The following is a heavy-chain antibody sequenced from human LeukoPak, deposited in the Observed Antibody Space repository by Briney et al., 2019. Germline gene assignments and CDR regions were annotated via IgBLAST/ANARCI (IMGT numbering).Heavy chain of an antibody. Sequence: SVKVSCKASGGTFSSYAISWVRQAPGQGLEWMGGIIPIFGTANYAQKFQGRVTITADESTSTAYMELSSLRSEDTAVYYCARKIAVAVINHYYGMDVWGQGTTVTVSS. CDR2: IIPIFGTA. V-gene: IGHV1-69*13. CDR3: ARKIAVAVINHYYGMDV. CDR1: GGTFSSYA. D-gene: IGHD6-19*01. J-gene: IGHJ6*02.